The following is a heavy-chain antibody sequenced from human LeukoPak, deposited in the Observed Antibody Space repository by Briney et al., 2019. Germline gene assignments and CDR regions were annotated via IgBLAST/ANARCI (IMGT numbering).Heavy chain of an antibody. CDR1: GGTFSSYA. V-gene: IGHV1-18*01. Sequence: ASVKVSCKASGGTFSSYAISWVRQAPGQGLEWMGWISTYNGNTNYAQRFQGRVTMTTDTSTSTAYMELRSLRSDDTAMYYCARDAGDYATDDNWFDPWGQGTLVTVSS. CDR3: ARDAGDYATDDNWFDP. J-gene: IGHJ5*02. D-gene: IGHD4-17*01. CDR2: ISTYNGNT.